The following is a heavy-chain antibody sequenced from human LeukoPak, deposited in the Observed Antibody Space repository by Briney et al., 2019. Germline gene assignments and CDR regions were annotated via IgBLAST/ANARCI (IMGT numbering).Heavy chain of an antibody. Sequence: GGSLRLSCAASGFTFSSYAMHWVRQAPGKGLKWVAVTSFDGSDNYYADSVKGRFTISRGNSKNTLYLQMNSLRSDDTAVYYCARAPGTMIVVDYWGQGTLVTVSS. CDR3: ARAPGTMIVVDY. J-gene: IGHJ4*02. CDR1: GFTFSSYA. CDR2: TSFDGSDN. D-gene: IGHD3-22*01. V-gene: IGHV3-30*04.